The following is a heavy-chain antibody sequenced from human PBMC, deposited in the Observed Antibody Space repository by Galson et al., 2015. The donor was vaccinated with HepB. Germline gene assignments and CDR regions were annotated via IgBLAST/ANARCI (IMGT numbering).Heavy chain of an antibody. CDR2: INPNSGGT. V-gene: IGHV1-2*04. CDR1: GYTFTGYY. Sequence: SVKVSCKASGYTFTGYYMHWVRQAPGQGLEWMGWINPNSGGTNYAQKFQGWVTMTRDTSISTAYMELSRLRSDDTAVYYCARDLSSSGVWLAFDIWGQGTMVTVSS. D-gene: IGHD6-19*01. J-gene: IGHJ3*02. CDR3: ARDLSSSGVWLAFDI.